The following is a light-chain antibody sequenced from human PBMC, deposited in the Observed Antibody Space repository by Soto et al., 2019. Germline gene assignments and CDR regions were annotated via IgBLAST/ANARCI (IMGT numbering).Light chain of an antibody. CDR2: KGT. CDR3: CSSAPESTYV. J-gene: IGLJ1*01. Sequence: QSVLAQPASVSGSPGQSITISCTGTSSDVGAYNSVSWYQQHPHRAPQVIIYKGTQWPSGVSNRFSGSTSGNAASLTISALQADDEADYFCCSSAPESTYVFGTGTKVTVL. CDR1: SSDVGAYNS. V-gene: IGLV2-23*01.